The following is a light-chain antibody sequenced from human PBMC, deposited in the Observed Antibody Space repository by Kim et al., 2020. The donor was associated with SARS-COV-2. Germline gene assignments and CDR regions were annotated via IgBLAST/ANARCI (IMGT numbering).Light chain of an antibody. CDR2: DAS. J-gene: IGKJ5*01. Sequence: AIQLTQSPSSLSASVGDRVTITCRASQGISTALAWYQKKPGKAPKLLIYDASSSESGVPSRFSGSGSGTDFTLTISSLQPEDFGTYFCQQFNNLITFDQETRLEIK. V-gene: IGKV1D-13*01. CDR1: QGISTA. CDR3: QQFNNLIT.